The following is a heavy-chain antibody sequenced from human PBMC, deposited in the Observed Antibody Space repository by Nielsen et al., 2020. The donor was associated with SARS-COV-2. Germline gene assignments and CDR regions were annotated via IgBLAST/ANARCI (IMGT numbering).Heavy chain of an antibody. CDR3: ARGLFGSREGDFDY. CDR1: GYTFTSYG. J-gene: IGHJ4*02. Sequence: ASVKVSCKASGYTFTSYGINWVRQATGQGLEWMGWMNPNSGNTGYAQKFQGRVTMTRNTSISTAYMELSSLRSEDTAVYYCARGLFGSREGDFDYWGQGTLVTVSS. V-gene: IGHV1-8*02. CDR2: MNPNSGNT. D-gene: IGHD6-13*01.